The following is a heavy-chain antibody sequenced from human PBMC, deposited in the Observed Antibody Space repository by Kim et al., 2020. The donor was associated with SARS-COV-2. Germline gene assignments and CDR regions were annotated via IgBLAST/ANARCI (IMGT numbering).Heavy chain of an antibody. V-gene: IGHV1-69*10. Sequence: SVKVSCKASGATYKNYALSWVRQAPGHGPEWIGGIIPVLDVRNYAQNFQGRVTITADKSTGTAYMELRRLTSEDTAIYFCARGGDGDNSGDVDYWGQGTLVTVSS. CDR2: IIPVLDVR. J-gene: IGHJ4*02. CDR3: ARGGDGDNSGDVDY. D-gene: IGHD2-21*02. CDR1: GATYKNYA.